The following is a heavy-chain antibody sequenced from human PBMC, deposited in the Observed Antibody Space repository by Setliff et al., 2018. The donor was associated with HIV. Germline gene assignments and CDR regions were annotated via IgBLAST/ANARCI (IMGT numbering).Heavy chain of an antibody. CDR3: ARSNPGITAGLLAY. D-gene: IGHD6-13*01. Sequence: PSETLSLTCNISGVSIPTNSWNWIRQPAGKGLEWTGRIYTTGGTNYNPALKSRVTMSIDTSKNQISLKLNSVTAADAATYYCARSNPGITAGLLAYWGPGTLVTVS. CDR1: GVSIPTNS. CDR2: IYTTGGT. V-gene: IGHV4-4*07. J-gene: IGHJ4*02.